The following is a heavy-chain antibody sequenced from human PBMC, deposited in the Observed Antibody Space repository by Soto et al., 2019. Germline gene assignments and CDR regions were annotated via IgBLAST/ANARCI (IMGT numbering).Heavy chain of an antibody. CDR3: VKEDSGSRGV. Sequence: PGGSLRLSCAASGFTFSTYWMDWVRQAPEKGLVWVSRINTDGSITKYADSVKGRFTISRDNAKNTLYLQMNSLRVEDTAVYYCVKEDSGSRGVWGQGTTVTVSS. D-gene: IGHD1-26*01. CDR2: INTDGSIT. CDR1: GFTFSTYW. J-gene: IGHJ6*02. V-gene: IGHV3-74*03.